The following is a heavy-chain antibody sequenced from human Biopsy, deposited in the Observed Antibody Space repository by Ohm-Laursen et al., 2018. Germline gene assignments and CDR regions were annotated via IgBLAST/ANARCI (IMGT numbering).Heavy chain of an antibody. J-gene: IGHJ4*02. V-gene: IGHV4-59*01. D-gene: IGHD1/OR15-1a*01. Sequence: SVTLSLTCTVSRDSISNYYWTWIRQSPGKGLEWIGYIYYTGSTNYNPSVKSRVTISVDTSKNQFSLKLNPVTVADTDVYFCARDSRGGHLNTTLITGKNLDSWGKGILVTVSS. CDR3: ARDSRGGHLNTTLITGKNLDS. CDR1: RDSISNYY. CDR2: IYYTGST.